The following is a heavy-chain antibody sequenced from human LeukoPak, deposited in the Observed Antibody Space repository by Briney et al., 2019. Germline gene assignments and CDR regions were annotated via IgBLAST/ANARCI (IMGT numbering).Heavy chain of an antibody. CDR1: GFTFSSYS. D-gene: IGHD3-22*01. Sequence: PGGSLRLSCAASGFTFSSYSMNWVRQAPGKGLEWVSSISSSSSYIYYADSVKGRFTISRDNSKNTLYVQVNSLGTEDTAAYYCAKGSYYDSSGSFYFDYWDQGTLVTISS. V-gene: IGHV3-21*04. CDR3: AKGSYYDSSGSFYFDY. J-gene: IGHJ4*02. CDR2: ISSSSSYI.